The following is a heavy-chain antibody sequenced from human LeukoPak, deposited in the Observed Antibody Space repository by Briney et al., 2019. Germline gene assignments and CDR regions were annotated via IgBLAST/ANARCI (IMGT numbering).Heavy chain of an antibody. CDR1: GYTFTSYA. D-gene: IGHD1-26*01. CDR2: INAGNGNT. J-gene: IGHJ6*02. Sequence: GASVKVSCKASGYTFTSYAMHWVRQAPGQRLEWMGWINAGNGNTKYSQKFQGRVTITRDTSASTAYMELSSLRSEDTAVYYCARAYSGSYRRQYYYYGMDVWGQGTTVTVSS. V-gene: IGHV1-3*01. CDR3: ARAYSGSYRRQYYYYGMDV.